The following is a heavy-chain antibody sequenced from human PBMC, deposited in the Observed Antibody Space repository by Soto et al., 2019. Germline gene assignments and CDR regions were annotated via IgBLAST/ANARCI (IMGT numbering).Heavy chain of an antibody. CDR2: IYNSGNT. CDR1: GGSITSYY. J-gene: IGHJ4*02. CDR3: ARTGYSGGFYYFDH. Sequence: SETLSLTXTVSGGSITSYYWSWIRQPPGKGLEWIGYIYNSGNTNYNPSLKSRVTISVDTSKNQFSLKLSSVTAADTAVYYCARTGYSGGFYYFDHWGQGTLVTVSS. V-gene: IGHV4-59*01. D-gene: IGHD6-19*01.